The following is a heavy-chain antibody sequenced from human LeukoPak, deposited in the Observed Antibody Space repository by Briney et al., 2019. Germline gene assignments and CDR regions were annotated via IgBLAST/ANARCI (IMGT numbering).Heavy chain of an antibody. V-gene: IGHV3-9*01. J-gene: IGHJ6*02. CDR2: ISWNSGSI. CDR3: AKGAIPDYYYYGLDV. CDR1: GFTFDDYA. Sequence: GGSLRLSCAASGFTFDDYAMHWVRQAPGNGLEWVSGISWNSGSIGYADSVKGRFTISRDNAKNSLYLQMNSLRAEDTALYYCAKGAIPDYYYYGLDVWGQGTTVTVSS.